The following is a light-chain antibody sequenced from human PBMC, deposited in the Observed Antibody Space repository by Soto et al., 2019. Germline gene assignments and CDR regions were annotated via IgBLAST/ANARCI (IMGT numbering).Light chain of an antibody. V-gene: IGKV1-5*03. CDR3: PHYNSYPWT. CDR1: QTISNL. CDR2: RAS. Sequence: DIQMSQHPSTLSAFVGDSVAITVRASQTISNLLAWYQQKPGKAPKLLFYRASNLEGGVPSRFSGGGSGTDFTITINRLQLDDSATYYCPHYNSYPWTFGQGTKVDIK. J-gene: IGKJ1*01.